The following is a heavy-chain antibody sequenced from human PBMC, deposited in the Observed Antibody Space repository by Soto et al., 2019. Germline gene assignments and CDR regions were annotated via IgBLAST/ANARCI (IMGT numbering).Heavy chain of an antibody. CDR1: GYTFTSYG. J-gene: IGHJ6*02. Sequence: ASVKVSCKASGYTFTSYGISWVRQAPGQGLEWMGWISAYNGNTNYAQKLQGRVTMTTDTSTSTAYMELRSLRSDDTAVYYCARDRGYSYGTLGYYYYYGMDVWGQGTTVTVSS. CDR2: ISAYNGNT. D-gene: IGHD5-18*01. CDR3: ARDRGYSYGTLGYYYYYGMDV. V-gene: IGHV1-18*01.